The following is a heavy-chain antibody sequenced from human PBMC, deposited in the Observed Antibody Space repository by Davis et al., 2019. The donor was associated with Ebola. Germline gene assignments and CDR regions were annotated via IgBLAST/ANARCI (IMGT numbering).Heavy chain of an antibody. CDR1: GFTFDDYG. CDR3: ARARGYFGSGILGY. J-gene: IGHJ4*02. D-gene: IGHD3-10*01. Sequence: GESLKISCAASGFTFDDYGMNWVRQAPGKGLEWVSGINWNGGSTGYADSVKGRFTISRDNAKNSLYLQMNSLRAEDTAVYYCARARGYFGSGILGYWGQGTLVTVSS. CDR2: INWNGGST. V-gene: IGHV3-20*04.